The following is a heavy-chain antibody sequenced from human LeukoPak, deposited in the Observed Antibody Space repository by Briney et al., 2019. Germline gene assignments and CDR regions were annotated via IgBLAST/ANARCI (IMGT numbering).Heavy chain of an antibody. CDR1: GFTFSSYW. V-gene: IGHV3-30*02. J-gene: IGHJ4*02. D-gene: IGHD4-23*01. Sequence: GGSLRLSCAASGFTFSSYWMSWVRQAPGKGLEWVAFIRYDGSNTFYTDSVKGRFTISRDNSKNTLYLQMNSLRPEDTAVYYCAKSQYQLRWGDYFDYWGQGTLVTVSS. CDR3: AKSQYQLRWGDYFDY. CDR2: IRYDGSNT.